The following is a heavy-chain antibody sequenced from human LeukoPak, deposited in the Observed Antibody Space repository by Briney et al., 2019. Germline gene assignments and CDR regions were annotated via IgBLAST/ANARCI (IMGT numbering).Heavy chain of an antibody. V-gene: IGHV3-30*18. D-gene: IGHD3-22*01. J-gene: IGHJ4*02. CDR1: GFTFSSYG. Sequence: PGGSLRLSCAASGFTFSSYGMHWVRQAPGKGLEWVAVISYDGSNKYYADSVKGRFTISRDNSKNTLYLQMNSLRAVDTAVYYCAKGYNYYDSSGYWPDFDYWGQGTLVTVSS. CDR3: AKGYNYYDSSGYWPDFDY. CDR2: ISYDGSNK.